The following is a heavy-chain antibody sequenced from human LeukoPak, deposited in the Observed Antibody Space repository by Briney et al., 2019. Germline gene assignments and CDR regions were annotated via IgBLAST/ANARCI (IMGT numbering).Heavy chain of an antibody. CDR2: MNPNSGNT. CDR3: ARDGPSVMVEFDY. D-gene: IGHD5-18*01. J-gene: IGHJ4*02. Sequence: GASVKVSCKASGYTFTSYDINWVRQATGQGLEWMGWMNPNSGNTGYAQKFQGRVTMTRDTSISTAYMELSSLRSDDTAVYYCARDGPSVMVEFDYWGQGTLVTVSS. CDR1: GYTFTSYD. V-gene: IGHV1-8*01.